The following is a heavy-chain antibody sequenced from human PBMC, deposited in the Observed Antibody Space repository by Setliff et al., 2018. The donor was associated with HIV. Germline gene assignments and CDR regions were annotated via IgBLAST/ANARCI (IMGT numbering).Heavy chain of an antibody. Sequence: PGESLKISCAASGFTFSDYYMSWLRQAPGKGLEWGSYISRDGNTIYYADSVKGRFTISRDNAKNSLYLQLNSLRPEDTAVYYCAGDKDEDYGSTSFDYWGQGILVTVSS. J-gene: IGHJ4*02. CDR2: ISRDGNTI. CDR3: AGDKDEDYGSTSFDY. D-gene: IGHD4-17*01. V-gene: IGHV3-11*01. CDR1: GFTFSDYY.